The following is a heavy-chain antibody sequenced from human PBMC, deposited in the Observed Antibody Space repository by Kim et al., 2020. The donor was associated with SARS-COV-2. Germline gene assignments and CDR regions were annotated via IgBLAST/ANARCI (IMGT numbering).Heavy chain of an antibody. J-gene: IGHJ3*02. CDR1: GFTFDDYA. Sequence: GGSLRLSCAASGFTFDDYAMHWVRQAPGKGLEWVSGISWNSGSIGYADSVKGRFTISRDNAKNSLYLQMNSLRAEDTALYYCAKDSLGYGTDAFDIWGQGTMVTVSS. D-gene: IGHD3-16*01. V-gene: IGHV3-9*01. CDR3: AKDSLGYGTDAFDI. CDR2: ISWNSGSI.